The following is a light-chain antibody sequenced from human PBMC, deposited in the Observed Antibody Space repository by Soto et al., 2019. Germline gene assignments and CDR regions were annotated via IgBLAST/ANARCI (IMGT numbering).Light chain of an antibody. CDR3: QQYGSSPPLT. CDR2: GAS. CDR1: QSVSNNF. J-gene: IGKJ4*01. V-gene: IGKV3-20*01. Sequence: EIVLTQSPGTLSLSPGERATLSYRASQSVSNNFLAWYQQRPGQAPRLLIYGASSRATDIPDRFSGSGSGTDFTLTISRLEPEDFVVYYCQQYGSSPPLTFGGGTKVEIK.